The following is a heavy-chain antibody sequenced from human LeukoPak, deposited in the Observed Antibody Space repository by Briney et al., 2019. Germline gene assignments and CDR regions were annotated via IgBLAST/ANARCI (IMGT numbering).Heavy chain of an antibody. CDR2: IKQDGSEK. Sequence: GGSLRLSCTASGITFSSYTMSWVRQAPGKGLEWVANIKQDGSEKYYVDSVKGRFTISRDNAKNSLYLQMNSLRAEDTAVYYCASRIFVDYWGQGTLVTVSS. J-gene: IGHJ4*02. V-gene: IGHV3-7*01. CDR1: GITFSSYT. CDR3: ASRIFVDY. D-gene: IGHD3-3*02.